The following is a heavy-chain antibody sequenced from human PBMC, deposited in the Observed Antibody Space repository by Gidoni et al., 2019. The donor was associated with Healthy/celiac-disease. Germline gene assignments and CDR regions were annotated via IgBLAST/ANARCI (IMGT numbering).Heavy chain of an antibody. CDR3: ARAAYSYGRDLDY. CDR2: IIPIFGTA. D-gene: IGHD5-18*01. Sequence: QVQLLQSGAEVKKPGSSLKVSCKSSGGPFSSYAISWVRQAPGQGLEWMGGIIPIFGTANYAQKFQGRGTITADESTSTAYMELSSLRSEDTAVYYCARAAYSYGRDLDYWGQGTLVTVSS. CDR1: GGPFSSYA. J-gene: IGHJ4*02. V-gene: IGHV1-69*12.